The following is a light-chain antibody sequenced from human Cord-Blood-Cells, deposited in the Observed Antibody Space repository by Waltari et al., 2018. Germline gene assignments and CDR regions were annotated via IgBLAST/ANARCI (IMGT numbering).Light chain of an antibody. CDR3: QQSYSTPYT. Sequence: DIQMPQSPSSLSASVGDRVTITCRASQSISSYLNWYQQKPGKAPKLLIYAASSLQSGVPSRFSGSGSGTDFTRTISSLQPEDFATYYCQQSYSTPYTFGQGTKLEIK. V-gene: IGKV1-39*01. CDR1: QSISSY. CDR2: AAS. J-gene: IGKJ2*01.